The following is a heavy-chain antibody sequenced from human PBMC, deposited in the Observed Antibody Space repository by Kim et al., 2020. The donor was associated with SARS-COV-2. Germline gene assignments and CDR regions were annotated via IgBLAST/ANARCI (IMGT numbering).Heavy chain of an antibody. V-gene: IGHV4-39*01. J-gene: IGHJ5*02. D-gene: IGHD3-10*01. CDR1: GGSISSSSYY. CDR3: ARRESKGLWFSFDP. Sequence: SETLSLTCTVSGGSISSSSYYWGWIRQPPGKGLEWIGSIYYSGSTYYNPSLKSRVTISVDTSKNQFSLKLSSVTAADTAVYYCARRESKGLWFSFDPWGQGTLVTVSS. CDR2: IYYSGST.